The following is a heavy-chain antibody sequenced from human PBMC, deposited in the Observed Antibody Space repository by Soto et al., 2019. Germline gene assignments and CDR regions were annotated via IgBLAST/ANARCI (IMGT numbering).Heavy chain of an antibody. D-gene: IGHD6-19*01. CDR2: IIPIFGTA. CDR3: ARDSSGWYYFDY. Sequence: QVQLVQSGAEVKKPGSSVKVSCKASGGTFSSYAISWVRQAPGQGLEWMGGIIPIFGTANYAQKFQGRVTITADESRRTAYMELSSLRAEDTAVYYCARDSSGWYYFDYWGQGTLVTVSS. CDR1: GGTFSSYA. V-gene: IGHV1-69*01. J-gene: IGHJ4*02.